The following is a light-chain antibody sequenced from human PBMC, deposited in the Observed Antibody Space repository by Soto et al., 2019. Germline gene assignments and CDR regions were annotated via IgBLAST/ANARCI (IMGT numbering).Light chain of an antibody. J-gene: IGKJ3*01. CDR2: KAS. Sequence: DIKMTQSPSTLSAYVGDRVTITCRARKSISSWLAWYQQKPGKATKLLIYKASNLESVVPSRFSGSGSGTDCALTSGSLQPDYFATYFCQHSFTFGPGPKVHI. V-gene: IGKV1-5*03. CDR1: KSISSW. CDR3: QHSFT.